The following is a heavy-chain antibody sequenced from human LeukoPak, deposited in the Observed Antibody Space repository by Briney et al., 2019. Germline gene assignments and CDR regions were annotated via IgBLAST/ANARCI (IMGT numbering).Heavy chain of an antibody. V-gene: IGHV1-18*01. CDR1: GYTFTSYG. J-gene: IGHJ3*02. CDR2: ISAYNGNT. CDR3: ARGRDGYNYGDDAFDI. D-gene: IGHD5-24*01. Sequence: GASVKVSCKASGYTFTSYGISWVRQAPGQGLEWMGWISAYNGNTNYAQKLQGRVTMTTDTSTSTAYMELRSLRSDDTAVYYCARGRDGYNYGDDAFDIWGQGTMVTVSS.